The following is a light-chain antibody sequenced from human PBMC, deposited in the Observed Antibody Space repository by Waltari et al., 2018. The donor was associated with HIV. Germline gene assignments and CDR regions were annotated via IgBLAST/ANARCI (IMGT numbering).Light chain of an antibody. Sequence: DIQITQPPSTLSASVGDRVTITCRASQSIGSWLAWYQQKPGKAPKLLIYKASTLESGVPSRFSGSGSGTDFTLTISSLQPDDFATYYCQQYNSYSTFGQGTKLEIK. CDR1: QSIGSW. J-gene: IGKJ2*01. CDR2: KAS. V-gene: IGKV1-5*03. CDR3: QQYNSYST.